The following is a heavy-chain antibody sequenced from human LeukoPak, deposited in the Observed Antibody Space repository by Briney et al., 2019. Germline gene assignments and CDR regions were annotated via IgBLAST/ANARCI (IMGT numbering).Heavy chain of an antibody. D-gene: IGHD3-9*01. J-gene: IGHJ4*02. CDR1: GYTFTSYD. CDR2: MNPNSGNT. CDR3: ARIGGRDSRLLYFDWLLSEGYFDY. V-gene: IGHV1-8*01. Sequence: ASVKVSCKASGYTFTSYDINWVRQATGQGLEWMGWMNPNSGNTGYAQKFQGRVTMTRNTSISTAYMELSSLRSEDTAVYYCARIGGRDSRLLYFDWLLSEGYFDYWGQGTLVTVSS.